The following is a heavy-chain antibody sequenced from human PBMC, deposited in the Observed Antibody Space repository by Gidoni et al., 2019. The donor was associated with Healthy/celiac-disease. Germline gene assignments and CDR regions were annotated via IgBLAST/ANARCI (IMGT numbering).Heavy chain of an antibody. J-gene: IGHJ3*02. CDR1: GFTFSSYG. D-gene: IGHD1-26*01. Sequence: QVQLVESGGGVVQPGRSLRLSCAASGFTFSSYGMHWVRQAPDKGLEWVAVIWYDGSNKYYADSVKGRFTISRDNSKNTLYLQMNSLRAEDTAVYYCARVFEIVGATTAVGDAFDIWGQGTMVTVSS. V-gene: IGHV3-33*01. CDR3: ARVFEIVGATTAVGDAFDI. CDR2: IWYDGSNK.